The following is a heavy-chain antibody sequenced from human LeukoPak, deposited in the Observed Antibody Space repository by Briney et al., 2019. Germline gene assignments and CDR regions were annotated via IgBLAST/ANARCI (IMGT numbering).Heavy chain of an antibody. CDR3: ARDRGQSYFDY. CDR2: IYYDGSNQ. V-gene: IGHV3-33*01. D-gene: IGHD3-10*01. J-gene: IGHJ4*02. CDR1: GFTFRNYG. Sequence: GRSLRLSCATSGFTFRNYGMHWVRQAPGKGLEWVAIIYYDGSNQYYADSVKGRFTISRDNSKNTLYPQLNSLRAEDTAMYYCARDRGQSYFDYRGQGTLVTVSS.